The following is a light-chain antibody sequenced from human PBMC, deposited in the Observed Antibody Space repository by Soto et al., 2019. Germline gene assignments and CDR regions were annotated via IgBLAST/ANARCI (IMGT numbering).Light chain of an antibody. CDR3: EQYYLPPQY. CDR1: QSVYNNY. Sequence: EIVLTQSPGTLSLSPGERATLSCRASQSVYNNYLAWYQQKPGQTHRLLVNRTSKMATGIPDSFSGGGSGADFKLTNSSPEPDDFAVYYCEQYYLPPQYFSQGTRVESK. J-gene: IGKJ2*01. CDR2: RTS. V-gene: IGKV3-20*01.